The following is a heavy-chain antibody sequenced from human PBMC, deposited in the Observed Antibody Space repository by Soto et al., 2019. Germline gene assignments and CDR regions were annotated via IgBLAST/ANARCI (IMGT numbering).Heavy chain of an antibody. CDR3: AKDSITTYGPFDY. V-gene: IGHV1-18*01. CDR2: ISAYNGNT. Sequence: ASVKVSCKASGYTFTSYGISWVRQAPGQGLEWMGWISAYNGNTNYADSVKGRFTISRDNSKNTLYLQMNSLRAEDTAVYYCAKDSITTYGPFDYWGQGTLVTVSS. D-gene: IGHD3-10*01. CDR1: GYTFTSYG. J-gene: IGHJ4*02.